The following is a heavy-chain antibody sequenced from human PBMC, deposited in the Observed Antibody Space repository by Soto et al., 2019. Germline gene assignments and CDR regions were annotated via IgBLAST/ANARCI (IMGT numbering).Heavy chain of an antibody. CDR2: IYYSGST. Sequence: SETLSLTCTVSGGSISSSSYYWGWIRQPPGKGLEWIGSIYYSGSTYYNPSLKSRVTISVDTSKNQFSLKLSSVTAADTAVYYCARGAAAADLYYFDYWGQGTLVTVSS. V-gene: IGHV4-39*07. CDR1: GGSISSSSYY. CDR3: ARGAAAADLYYFDY. J-gene: IGHJ4*02. D-gene: IGHD6-13*01.